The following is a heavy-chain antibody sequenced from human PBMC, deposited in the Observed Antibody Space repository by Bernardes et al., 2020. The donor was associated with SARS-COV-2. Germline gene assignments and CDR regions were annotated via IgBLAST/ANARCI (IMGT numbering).Heavy chain of an antibody. Sequence: VWSLILSCAASGFTVSSNYMNWVRQAPGQGLEWVSLISVIGSTFYADSVKGRCTISRDNSKNTLYLQMNSLRAEDTAVYYCARSMRTAYNYYDSREFEYFQNWGQGTLVTVSS. CDR1: GFTVSSNY. V-gene: IGHV3-53*01. CDR2: ISVIGST. J-gene: IGHJ1*01. D-gene: IGHD3-22*01. CDR3: ARSMRTAYNYYDSREFEYFQN.